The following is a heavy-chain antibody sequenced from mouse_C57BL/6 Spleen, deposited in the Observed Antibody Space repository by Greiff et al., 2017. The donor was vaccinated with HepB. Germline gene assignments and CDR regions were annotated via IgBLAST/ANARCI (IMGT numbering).Heavy chain of an antibody. CDR3: ARSEGPDSSGYSFAY. D-gene: IGHD3-2*02. Sequence: SGPELVKPGASVKISCKASGYSFTDYNMNWVKQSNGKSLEWIGVINPNYGTTSYNQKFKGKATLTVDQSSSTAYMQLNSLTSEDSAVYYCARSEGPDSSGYSFAYWGQGTLVTVSA. V-gene: IGHV1-39*01. J-gene: IGHJ3*01. CDR2: INPNYGTT. CDR1: GYSFTDYN.